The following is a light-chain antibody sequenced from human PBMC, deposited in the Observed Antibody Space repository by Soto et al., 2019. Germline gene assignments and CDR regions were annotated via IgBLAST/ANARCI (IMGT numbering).Light chain of an antibody. CDR3: QQYGNSPPIYT. J-gene: IGKJ2*01. CDR1: QSVSSTY. Sequence: EIVLTQSPGTLSLSPGERATLSCRASQSVSSTYLAWYQQKPGQAPRLLIYGASSRATGIPDRFSGSGSGKDFTLTISRLEPEDFAVYYCQQYGNSPPIYTFGQGTKLEIK. V-gene: IGKV3-20*01. CDR2: GAS.